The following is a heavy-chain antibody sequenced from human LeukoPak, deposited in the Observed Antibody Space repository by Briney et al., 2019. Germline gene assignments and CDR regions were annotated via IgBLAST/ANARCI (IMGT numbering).Heavy chain of an antibody. V-gene: IGHV4-59*01. D-gene: IGHD2-8*01. J-gene: IGHJ5*02. CDR1: GGSINSYY. CDR2: IYYSGTT. CDR3: ARDTPFCTDGVCLNWFDP. Sequence: SETLSLTCIVSGGSINSYYWSWIRQPPGKGLEWIGYIYYSGTTNYNPSLKSRVTISVDMSKNQFSLMLSSVTAADTAVYYCARDTPFCTDGVCLNWFDPWGQGTLVAVS.